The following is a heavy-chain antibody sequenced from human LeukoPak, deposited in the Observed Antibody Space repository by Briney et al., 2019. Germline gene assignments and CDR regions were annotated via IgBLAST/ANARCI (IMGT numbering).Heavy chain of an antibody. J-gene: IGHJ4*02. D-gene: IGHD6-13*01. CDR3: VRAGYSSTWYTFDY. CDR1: GFTYSDYA. CDR2: IGTTGNT. Sequence: GGSLRLSRASSGFTYSDYAMHWVRPATGKGLAWVSAIGTTGNTYYPVSGKGRFTISREKAKNPLYLQMNSLRAGNTALCYLVRAGYSSTWYTFDYLGRGTLVSVSS. V-gene: IGHV3-13*04.